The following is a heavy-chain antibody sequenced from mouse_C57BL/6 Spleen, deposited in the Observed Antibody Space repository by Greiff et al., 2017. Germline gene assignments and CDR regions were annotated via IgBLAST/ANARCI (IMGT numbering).Heavy chain of an antibody. CDR2: IYPGDGDT. CDR1: GYAFGSNW. V-gene: IGHV1-80*01. Sequence: QVQLQQSGAELVKPGASVKISCKASGYAFGSNWMTWVKQRPGRGLGGIGQIYPGDGDTNYNGKFKGKATLTADKSSSTAYMQLSSLTSEDSAVFFCARTGPFGAMDYWGQGTSVTVSS. J-gene: IGHJ4*01. CDR3: ARTGPFGAMDY.